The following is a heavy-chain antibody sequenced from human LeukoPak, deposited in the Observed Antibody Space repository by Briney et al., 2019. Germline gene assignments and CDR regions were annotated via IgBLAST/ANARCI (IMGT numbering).Heavy chain of an antibody. Sequence: SETLSLTCTVSGGSISSGSYYWSWIRQPAGKGLEWIGRIYTSGSTNYNPSLKSRVTISVDTSKNQFSLKLSSVTAADTAVYYCAREGGNSYYYYMDVWGKGTTVTVSS. CDR3: AREGGNSYYYYMDV. CDR2: IYTSGST. D-gene: IGHD4-23*01. J-gene: IGHJ6*03. V-gene: IGHV4-61*02. CDR1: GGSISSGSYY.